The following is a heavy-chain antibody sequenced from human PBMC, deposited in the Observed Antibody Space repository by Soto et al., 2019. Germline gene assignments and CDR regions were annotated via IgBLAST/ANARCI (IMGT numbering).Heavy chain of an antibody. V-gene: IGHV3-53*01. D-gene: IGHD1-26*01. CDR2: HYSGGST. CDR1: GFSVSSNY. J-gene: IGHJ5*02. Sequence: GGSLRLFCAISGFSVSSNYLSWVRQAPGKGLEWVSVHYSGGSTYYADSVQGRFTISRDKSNNTLYLQMRRVRAEDTAVYFCARHRHPRGTVGATSPLDPWGQGTQVTVSS. CDR3: ARHRHPRGTVGATSPLDP.